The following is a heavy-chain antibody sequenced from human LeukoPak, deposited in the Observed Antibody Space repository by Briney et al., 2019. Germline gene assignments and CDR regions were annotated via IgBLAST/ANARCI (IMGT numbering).Heavy chain of an antibody. V-gene: IGHV3-53*01. J-gene: IGHJ4*02. CDR3: ARGGVDYYGSETYYLMYYFDY. CDR1: GFTVSSNY. D-gene: IGHD3-10*01. CDR2: IYSGGST. Sequence: GGSLRLSCAASGFTVSSNYMSWVRQASGKGLEWVSVIYSGGSTYYADSVKGRFTISRDDPHNTLYLQMNSLRAEDTAVYFCARGGVDYYGSETYYLMYYFDYWGQGALVTVSS.